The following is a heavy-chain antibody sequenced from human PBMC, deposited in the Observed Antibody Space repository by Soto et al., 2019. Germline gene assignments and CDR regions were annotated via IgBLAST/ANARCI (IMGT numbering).Heavy chain of an antibody. J-gene: IGHJ4*02. Sequence: VQLVESGGGVVQPGRSLRLSCGASGLTFSTYGFHWVRQAPGKGLEWVAVISNDVRNIHYAESVKGRFTISRDNSKNTFCLKVHGRSPNDTAVYSCGKDGPGGIPPVSTPGPDWGQGTLVPFPS. CDR3: GKDGPGGIPPVSTPGPD. CDR1: GLTFSTYG. CDR2: ISNDVRNI. V-gene: IGHV3-30*18. D-gene: IGHD3-16*01.